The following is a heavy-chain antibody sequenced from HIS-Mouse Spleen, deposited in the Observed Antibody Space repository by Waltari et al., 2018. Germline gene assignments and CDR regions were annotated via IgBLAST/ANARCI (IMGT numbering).Heavy chain of an antibody. J-gene: IGHJ4*02. CDR2: IGTAGDT. Sequence: EVQLVESGGGLVQPGGSLRLSCAASGVTFSSYDMHWVRQAPGKGLGWFSGIGTAGDTYYPRSVKGLFTIYIENAKNSLYLQMNSLRAGDTAVYYCARGYSNYVPYFDYWGQGTLVTVSS. V-gene: IGHV3-13*01. D-gene: IGHD4-4*01. CDR1: GVTFSSYD. CDR3: ARGYSNYVPYFDY.